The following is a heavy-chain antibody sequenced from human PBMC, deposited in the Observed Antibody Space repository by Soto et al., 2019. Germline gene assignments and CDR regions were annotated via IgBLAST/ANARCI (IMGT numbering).Heavy chain of an antibody. Sequence: SVKVSFKASGYTFTSYGISWVRKAPGQGLEWMGWISAYNGNTNYAQKFQGRVTMTTDTSTSTAYMELRSLRSDDTAVYYCARTLNEWLLGLDWGQGTLVTVSS. CDR3: ARTLNEWLLGLD. J-gene: IGHJ4*02. V-gene: IGHV1-18*01. CDR1: GYTFTSYG. D-gene: IGHD3-3*01. CDR2: ISAYNGNT.